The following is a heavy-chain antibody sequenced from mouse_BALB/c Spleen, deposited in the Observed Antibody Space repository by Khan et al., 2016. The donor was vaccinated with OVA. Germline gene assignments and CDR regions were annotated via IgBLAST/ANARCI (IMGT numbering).Heavy chain of an antibody. D-gene: IGHD1-1*01. CDR3: LGSLFYYGSAYEGFAY. J-gene: IGHJ3*01. CDR1: GYTFTNYV. V-gene: IGHV1S136*01. CDR2: ISPNSDGS. Sequence: VQLKESGPELVKPGASVKMSCKASGYTFTNYVMHWVKQKPRQGLEWIGYISPNSDGSKYNEKFRGKATLTSDKSSSTAYMELSSLTSEDSAVYYCLGSLFYYGSAYEGFAYWGQGTLVTVSA.